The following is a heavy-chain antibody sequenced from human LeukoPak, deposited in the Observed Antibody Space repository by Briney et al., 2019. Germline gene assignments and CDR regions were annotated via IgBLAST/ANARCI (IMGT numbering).Heavy chain of an antibody. Sequence: SETLSLTCTVSGGSISGFYWIWIRQPPVKGLEWIGDVSYNGKTNHNPSLKSRVTISVDTPKNQFSLKLSSVTAADTAVYYCARPTTVTTTAFDIWGQGTMVTVSS. CDR2: VSYNGKT. J-gene: IGHJ3*02. D-gene: IGHD4-11*01. V-gene: IGHV4-59*01. CDR3: ARPTTVTTTAFDI. CDR1: GGSISGFY.